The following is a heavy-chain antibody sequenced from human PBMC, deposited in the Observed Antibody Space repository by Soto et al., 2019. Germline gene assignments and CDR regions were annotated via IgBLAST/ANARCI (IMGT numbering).Heavy chain of an antibody. CDR3: ARVGGGSGNFDY. Sequence: GSLRLSCGASGFTFSNYWMHWVRQAPGEGLVWVSRINGDGSFTRFADSVKGRFTISRDNAKNTLYLQMNSLRVDDTAVYYCARVGGGSGNFDYWGQGTLVTVSS. V-gene: IGHV3-74*01. CDR1: GFTFSNYW. CDR2: INGDGSFT. D-gene: IGHD3-10*01. J-gene: IGHJ4*02.